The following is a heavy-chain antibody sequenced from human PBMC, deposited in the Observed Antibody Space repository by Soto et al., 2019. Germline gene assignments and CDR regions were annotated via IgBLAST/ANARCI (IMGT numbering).Heavy chain of an antibody. D-gene: IGHD4-17*01. Sequence: SETLSLTCSVSGGSVSTKTYYWSWIRQPPGKRLEWIGYVYYSGTTNYNPSLKSRVTISVDLSKNQFSLRLSSVTTADTALYYCARTTAVPNTLRSRYFFDYWGQGTMVTVSS. J-gene: IGHJ4*02. CDR3: ARTTAVPNTLRSRYFFDY. CDR1: GGSVSTKTYY. CDR2: VYYSGTT. V-gene: IGHV4-61*01.